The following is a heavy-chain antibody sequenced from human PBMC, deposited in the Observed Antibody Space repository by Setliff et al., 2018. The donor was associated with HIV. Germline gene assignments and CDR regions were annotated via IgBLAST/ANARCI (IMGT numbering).Heavy chain of an antibody. CDR2: IFYSGNT. Sequence: KPSETLSLTCTVSGGTINSGGYYWTWIRQHPGKGLEWIGYIFYSGNTSSTPSLKSRLTMSLDTSENQFSLKLNSVTAADTATYFCARELGAAVVSDYYYYYMDVWGKGTTVTVSS. J-gene: IGHJ6*03. CDR3: ARELGAAVVSDYYYYYMDV. D-gene: IGHD2-15*01. V-gene: IGHV4-31*03. CDR1: GGTINSGGYY.